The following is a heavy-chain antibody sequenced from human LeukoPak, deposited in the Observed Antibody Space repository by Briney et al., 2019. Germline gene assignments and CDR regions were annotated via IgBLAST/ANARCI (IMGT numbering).Heavy chain of an antibody. V-gene: IGHV3-23*01. CDR3: AKERQWLVSDYFDY. Sequence: PGGSLRLSCAASGFTFSSYAMSWVRQAPGKGWEGGSAISGSGGSTYYADSVKGRFTTSRDNPKHTLYLQMNSLRAEDTAVYYCAKERQWLVSDYFDYWGQGTLVTVSS. D-gene: IGHD6-19*01. CDR2: ISGSGGST. CDR1: GFTFSSYA. J-gene: IGHJ4*02.